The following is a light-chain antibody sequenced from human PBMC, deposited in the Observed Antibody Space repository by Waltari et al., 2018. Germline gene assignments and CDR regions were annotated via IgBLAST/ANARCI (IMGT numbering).Light chain of an antibody. CDR3: TSDASRIELAL. Sequence: QSALPQPASVSGSPGPPSTISCTGTNSDLGSYNLTSWHQQHPDRAPKLVIHEVTQRQSGRSGRFFGAKPRTIASPTISGVQAEGEDFSLCTSDASRIELALFGGGNKLTVL. CDR1: NSDLGSYNL. J-gene: IGLJ2*01. V-gene: IGLV2-14*02. CDR2: EVT.